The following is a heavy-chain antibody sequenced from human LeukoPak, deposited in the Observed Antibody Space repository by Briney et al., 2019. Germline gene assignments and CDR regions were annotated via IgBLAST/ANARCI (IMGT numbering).Heavy chain of an antibody. J-gene: IGHJ6*03. V-gene: IGHV3-49*04. D-gene: IGHD3-10*01. CDR1: GFTFGYYA. Sequence: GRSLRLSCTASGFTFGYYAMSWVRQAPGKGLEWVGFIRSTPYGGTTEYAASVKGRFTISREDSKSIAYLQMNSLKTEDTAVYYCTVRGSYYFGSGSNTDDYYYMDVWGKGTTVTISS. CDR3: TVRGSYYFGSGSNTDDYYYMDV. CDR2: IRSTPYGGTT.